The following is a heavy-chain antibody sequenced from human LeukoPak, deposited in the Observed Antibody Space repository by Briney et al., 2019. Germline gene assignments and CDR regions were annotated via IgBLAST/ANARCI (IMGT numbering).Heavy chain of an antibody. CDR1: GGSISGFY. D-gene: IGHD3-10*01. J-gene: IGHJ3*02. V-gene: IGHV4-59*01. Sequence: SETLSLTCTVSGGSISGFYWYWLRQPPGKGLEWVGYIFHSGNTKYNPSLKSRVTLSVDTPKNQFSLRLTSLTAVDTAVYYCARQGVRRGVVGAFDIWGQGTMVTVSS. CDR3: ARQGVRRGVVGAFDI. CDR2: IFHSGNT.